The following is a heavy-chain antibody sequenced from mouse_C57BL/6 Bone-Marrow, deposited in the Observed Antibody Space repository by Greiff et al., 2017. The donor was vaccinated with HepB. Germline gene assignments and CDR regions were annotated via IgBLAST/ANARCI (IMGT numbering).Heavy chain of an antibody. D-gene: IGHD1-1*01. V-gene: IGHV1-15*01. CDR2: IDPETGGT. J-gene: IGHJ1*03. Sequence: VQLQQSGAELVRPGASVTLSCKASGYTFTDYEMHWVKQTPVHGLEWIGAIDPETGGTAYNQKFKGKAILTADKSSSTAYMELRSLTSEDSAVYYCTRKGNYGSSYSYWYFDVWGTGTTVTVSS. CDR1: GYTFTDYE. CDR3: TRKGNYGSSYSYWYFDV.